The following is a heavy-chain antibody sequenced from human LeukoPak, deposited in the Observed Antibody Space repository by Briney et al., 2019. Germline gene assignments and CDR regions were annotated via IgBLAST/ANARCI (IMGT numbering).Heavy chain of an antibody. CDR3: ARSAVGTSCCTAVDY. V-gene: IGHV3-23*01. CDR1: GFTFSTYA. J-gene: IGHJ4*02. CDR2: ISTSGDRT. Sequence: GGSLRLSCAASGFTFSTYAMAWVRQAPGKGLEWVSGISTSGDRTYYADSVKGRFTISRDNSKNTLYLQMNSLRAEDTAEYYCARSAVGTSCCTAVDYWGQGTLVTVSS. D-gene: IGHD1-26*01.